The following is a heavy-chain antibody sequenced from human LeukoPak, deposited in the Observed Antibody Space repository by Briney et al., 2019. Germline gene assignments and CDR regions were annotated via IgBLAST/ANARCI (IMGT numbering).Heavy chain of an antibody. CDR2: TSSSDDGK. Sequence: GGSLRLSCTVSGFSLSSYAMSWVRRAPGKGLEWVSATSSSDDGKYYADSVKGRFTISRDNSKNTLYLQMNSLRAEDTAVYYCAKAQHPDSGSYYYYYYMDVWGKGTTVTVSS. CDR1: GFSLSSYA. J-gene: IGHJ6*03. D-gene: IGHD1-26*01. CDR3: AKAQHPDSGSYYYYYYMDV. V-gene: IGHV3-23*01.